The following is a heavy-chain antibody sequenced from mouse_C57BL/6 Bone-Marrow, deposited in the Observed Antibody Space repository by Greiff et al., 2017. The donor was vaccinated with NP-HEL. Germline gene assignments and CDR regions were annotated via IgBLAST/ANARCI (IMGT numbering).Heavy chain of an antibody. CDR1: GYTFTDYY. CDR2: INPYNGGT. Sequence: VQLQQSGPVLVKPGASVKMSCKASGYTFTDYYMNWVKQSHGKSLEWIGVINPYNGGTSYNQKFKGKATLTVDKSSSTAYMELNSLTSEDSAVYYCARRLRQGRYYAMDYWGQGTSVTVSS. D-gene: IGHD2-2*01. CDR3: ARRLRQGRYYAMDY. J-gene: IGHJ4*01. V-gene: IGHV1-19*01.